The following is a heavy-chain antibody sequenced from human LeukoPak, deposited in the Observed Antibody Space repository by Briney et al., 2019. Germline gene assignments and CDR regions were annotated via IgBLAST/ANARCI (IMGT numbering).Heavy chain of an antibody. V-gene: IGHV3-7*01. J-gene: IGHJ4*02. D-gene: IGHD2-15*01. CDR2: IRQDGSDK. CDR3: ARDRDCGDGGCYPHFDY. CDR1: GFTFSSNW. Sequence: GGSLRLSCAASGFTFSSNWMSWVRQAPGKGLEWVANIRQDGSDKYYMDSVKGRFTISRDNAKNSLSLQMNSLRVEGTAVYYCARDRDCGDGGCYPHFDYWGQGVRVTVSS.